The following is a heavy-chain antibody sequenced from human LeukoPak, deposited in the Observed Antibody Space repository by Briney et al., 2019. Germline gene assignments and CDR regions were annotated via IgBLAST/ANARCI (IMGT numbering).Heavy chain of an antibody. Sequence: PSETLSPTCTVSGGSISSSSYQWGWIRQPPGKGLEWIGTISYSGSTYYNPSLKSRVTISVDTSKNQFSLKLSSVTAADTAVYYCARRATALDAFDIWGQGTVVTVSS. CDR3: ARRATALDAFDI. CDR2: ISYSGST. J-gene: IGHJ3*02. V-gene: IGHV4-39*01. D-gene: IGHD5-24*01. CDR1: GGSISSSSYQ.